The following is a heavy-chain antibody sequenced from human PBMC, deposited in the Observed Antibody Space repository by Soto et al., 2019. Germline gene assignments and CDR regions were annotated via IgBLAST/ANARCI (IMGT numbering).Heavy chain of an antibody. CDR3: ARSRSGAVADSFDF. V-gene: IGHV3-30*04. CDR1: GFTFSRYA. J-gene: IGHJ4*02. D-gene: IGHD3-10*01. Sequence: QVQVVESGGGVVQPGRSLRLSCAASGFTFSRYAIHWVRQAPGKGLHWVAVISRDGTNKYYVDSVKGRFTISRDNSRNTLYLQMNSLRHEDAAVYYCARSRSGAVADSFDFWGQGTLVTVSS. CDR2: ISRDGTNK.